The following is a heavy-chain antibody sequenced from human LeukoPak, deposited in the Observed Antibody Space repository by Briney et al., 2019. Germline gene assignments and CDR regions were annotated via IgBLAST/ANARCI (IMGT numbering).Heavy chain of an antibody. V-gene: IGHV3-53*01. D-gene: IGHD1-14*01. CDR2: LYSDGNT. J-gene: IGHJ4*02. CDR3: ARGVEPLAANTLAY. Sequence: PGGSLRLSCAAPGFTVITNDMTWVRQAPGKGLEWVSVLYSDGNTKYADSVQGRFTISRDNSKNTLYLETNSLSPDDTAVYYCARGVEPLAANTLAYWGQGTLVTVSS. CDR1: GFTVITND.